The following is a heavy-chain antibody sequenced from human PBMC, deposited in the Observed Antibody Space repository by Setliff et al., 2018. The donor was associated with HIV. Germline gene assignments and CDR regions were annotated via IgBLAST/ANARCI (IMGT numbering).Heavy chain of an antibody. CDR2: ISNTAGTI. CDR1: GFTLSQYD. V-gene: IGHV3-48*01. Sequence: GGSLRLSCEASGFTLSQYDMNWVRQAPGKGLEWLSYISNTAGTIYYADSVRGRFTISRDTAKNSMYLQMNNLRVEDTAVYYCTRDFSRAVAVFEKWGPGTQVTVSS. J-gene: IGHJ4*02. D-gene: IGHD6-19*01. CDR3: TRDFSRAVAVFEK.